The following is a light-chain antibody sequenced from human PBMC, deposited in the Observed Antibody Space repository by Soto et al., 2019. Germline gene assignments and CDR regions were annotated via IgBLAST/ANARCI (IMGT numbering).Light chain of an antibody. CDR2: GAS. Sequence: QSPFLLSVSPGGRAGLPAPPSQPVDDSHLAWYQLRLGQAPRLLIYGASTRATGVPDRFSGSGSGTDFSLTIRRLKPEDFAVYHCQQYSSSPRTFGEGTRLDIK. J-gene: IGKJ5*01. CDR1: QPVDDSH. CDR3: QQYSSSPRT. V-gene: IGKV3-20*01.